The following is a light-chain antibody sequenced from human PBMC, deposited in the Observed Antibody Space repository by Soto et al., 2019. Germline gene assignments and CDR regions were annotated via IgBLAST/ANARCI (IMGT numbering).Light chain of an antibody. CDR3: QHYNSYSEA. V-gene: IGKV1-5*03. J-gene: IGKJ1*01. CDR1: QTISSW. Sequence: DLHTTPSPSTPSGSVVDRVPNPCPASQTISSWLAWYQQKPGKAPKLLIYKASTLKSGVPSRFSGSGSGTEFTLTISSLQPDDFATYYCQHYNSYSEAFGQGTKVDIK. CDR2: KAS.